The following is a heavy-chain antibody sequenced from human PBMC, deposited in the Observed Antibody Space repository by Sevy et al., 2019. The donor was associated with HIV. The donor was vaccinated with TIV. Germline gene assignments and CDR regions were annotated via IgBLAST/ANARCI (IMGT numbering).Heavy chain of an antibody. Sequence: GGSLRLSCAASGFSFTKYGMHWVRQAPGKGLEWVSGIGNGGAKTYYADSVRGRFTVSRDNSKNTVYLQLNCLRAEDTAIYYCAKDWTILSDWYGEFDYWGQGTLVTVSS. D-gene: IGHD6-19*01. CDR2: IGNGGAKT. V-gene: IGHV3-23*01. CDR1: GFSFTKYG. CDR3: AKDWTILSDWYGEFDY. J-gene: IGHJ4*02.